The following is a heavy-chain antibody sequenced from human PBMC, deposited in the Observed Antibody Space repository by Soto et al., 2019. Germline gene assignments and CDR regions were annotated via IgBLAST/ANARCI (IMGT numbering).Heavy chain of an antibody. J-gene: IGHJ4*02. Sequence: LSXSCTFSGCSIYRSGYYWGWIRQPPGRGLEWIGNIDYNGVTYSNPSLKSRVTISRDTSKNQFSLKLTSVTAADTALYYCGKVLVGATGHTDSDSWGPGTLVTVSS. CDR1: GCSIYRSGYY. D-gene: IGHD2-15*01. CDR2: IDYNGVT. CDR3: GKVLVGATGHTDSDS. V-gene: IGHV4-39*01.